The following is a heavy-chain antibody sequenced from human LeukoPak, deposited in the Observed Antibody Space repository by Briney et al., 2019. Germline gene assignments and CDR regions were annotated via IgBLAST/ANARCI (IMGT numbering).Heavy chain of an antibody. J-gene: IGHJ6*03. Sequence: ASVKVSCKASGGTFSSYAISWVRQAPGQGLEWMGGIIPIFGTANYAQKFQGRVTITADESTSTAYMELSSLRSEDTAVYYCARVRPDSNHDYYYYYYMDVWGKGTTVTVSS. CDR3: ARVRPDSNHDYYYYYYMDV. CDR2: IIPIFGTA. V-gene: IGHV1-69*13. CDR1: GGTFSSYA. D-gene: IGHD4-11*01.